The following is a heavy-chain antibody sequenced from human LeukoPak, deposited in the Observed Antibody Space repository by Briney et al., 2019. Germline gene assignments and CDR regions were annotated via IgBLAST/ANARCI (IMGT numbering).Heavy chain of an antibody. CDR3: ASLKGLFDYFDY. CDR2: LYNAGST. Sequence: SGGSLRLSCVASGFIVSNNYMSWVRQAPGKGLEWVSVLYNAGSTYYAESVKGRFTISRDNSKNTLYLQMYSLRAEDTAVYYCASLKGLFDYFDYWGQGILVTVSS. J-gene: IGHJ4*02. D-gene: IGHD3-22*01. CDR1: GFIVSNNY. V-gene: IGHV3-53*01.